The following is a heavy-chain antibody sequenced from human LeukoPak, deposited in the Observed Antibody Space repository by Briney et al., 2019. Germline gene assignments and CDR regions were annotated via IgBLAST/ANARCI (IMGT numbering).Heavy chain of an antibody. CDR3: AREMVAANYNWFDP. CDR1: GYRFTSYS. V-gene: IGHV1-3*01. J-gene: IGHJ5*02. D-gene: IGHD2-15*01. Sequence: GASVKVSCKASGYRFTSYSIHWVRQAPGQRLEWMGSVDAGSDNRKYSQKFQGRVTITSDTSASTAYMELSSLRSEDTAVYYCAREMVAANYNWFDPWGQGTLVTVSS. CDR2: VDAGSDNR.